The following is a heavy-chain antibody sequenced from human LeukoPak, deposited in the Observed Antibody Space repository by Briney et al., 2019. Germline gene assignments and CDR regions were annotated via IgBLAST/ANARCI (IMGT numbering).Heavy chain of an antibody. D-gene: IGHD6-19*01. Sequence: SETLSLTCAVSGYSISSGYYWGWIRQPPGKGLEWIGSIYHSGSTYYNPSLKSRVTISVDTSKNQFSLKLSSVTAADTAVYYCARHSWPGYSSGWIHPYYFDYWGQGTLFTVSS. CDR1: GYSISSGYY. J-gene: IGHJ4*02. CDR2: IYHSGST. CDR3: ARHSWPGYSSGWIHPYYFDY. V-gene: IGHV4-38-2*01.